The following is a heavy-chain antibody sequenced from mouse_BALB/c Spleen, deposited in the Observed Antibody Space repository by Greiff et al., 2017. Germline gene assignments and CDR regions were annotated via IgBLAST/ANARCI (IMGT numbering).Heavy chain of an antibody. V-gene: IGHV1-69*02. CDR1: GYTFTSYW. CDR2: IDPSDSYT. Sequence: QVQLQQPGAELVKPGASVKLSCKASGYTFTSYWMHWVKQRPGQGLEWIGEIDPSDSYTNYNQKFKGKATLTVDKSSSTAYMQLSSLTSEDSAVYYCASREEYYGSRDYWGQGTSVTVSS. D-gene: IGHD1-1*01. J-gene: IGHJ4*01. CDR3: ASREEYYGSRDY.